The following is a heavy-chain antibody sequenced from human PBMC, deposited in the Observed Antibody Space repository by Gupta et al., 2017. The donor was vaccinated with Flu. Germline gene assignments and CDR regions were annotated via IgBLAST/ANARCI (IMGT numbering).Heavy chain of an antibody. CDR2: ISWNSGSI. CDR3: AKEGGLANYYYYMDV. CDR1: GFTFDDYA. J-gene: IGHJ6*03. Sequence: EVQLVESGGGLVQPGRSLRLSCAASGFTFDDYAMHWVRQAPGKGLEWVSGISWNSGSIGYADSVKGRFTISRDNAKNSLYLQMNSLRAEDTALYYCAKEGGLANYYYYMDVWGKGTTVTVSS. V-gene: IGHV3-9*01. D-gene: IGHD3-16*01.